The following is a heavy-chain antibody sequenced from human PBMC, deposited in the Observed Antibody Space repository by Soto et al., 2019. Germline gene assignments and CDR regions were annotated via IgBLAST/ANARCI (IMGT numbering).Heavy chain of an antibody. CDR1: GFTFGDYA. J-gene: IGHJ4*02. D-gene: IGHD5-12*01. CDR3: TRDTYGGYKYYFDY. V-gene: IGHV3-49*03. Sequence: GGSLRLSCTSSGFTFGDYAMSWFRQAPGKGLEWVGFIRSKAYGGTTEYAASVKGRFTISRDDSKSIAYLQMNSLKTGDTAVYYCTRDTYGGYKYYFDYWGQGTLVTVSS. CDR2: IRSKAYGGTT.